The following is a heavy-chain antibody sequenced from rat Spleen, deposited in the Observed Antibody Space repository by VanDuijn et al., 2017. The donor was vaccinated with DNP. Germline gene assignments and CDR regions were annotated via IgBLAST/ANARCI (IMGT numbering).Heavy chain of an antibody. CDR2: INMDGNTI. CDR3: VRANSGDPFDY. CDR1: GLNFSDYW. J-gene: IGHJ2*01. D-gene: IGHD1-1*01. Sequence: EVKLVESGGVLVQPGRSLKLSCAASGLNFSDYWMGWVRQAPGKGLEWIGEINMDGNTINYTPSLKDKFTISRDNGQNTLYLQMSKLRSEDTAIYYCVRANSGDPFDYWGQGVMVTVSS. V-gene: IGHV4-2*01.